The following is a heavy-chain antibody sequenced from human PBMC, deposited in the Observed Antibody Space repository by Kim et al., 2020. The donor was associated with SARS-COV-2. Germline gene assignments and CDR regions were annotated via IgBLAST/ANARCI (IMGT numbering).Heavy chain of an antibody. CDR1: GYTLTELS. CDR2: FDPEDGET. D-gene: IGHD4-17*01. CDR3: ATETTVVIGSLDAFDI. Sequence: ASVKVSCKVSGYTLTELSIHWVRQAPGKGLEWMGGFDPEDGETIYAQKFQGRVTMTEDTSTDTAYMELSSLRSEDTAVYYCATETTVVIGSLDAFDIWGQGTMVTVSS. J-gene: IGHJ3*02. V-gene: IGHV1-24*01.